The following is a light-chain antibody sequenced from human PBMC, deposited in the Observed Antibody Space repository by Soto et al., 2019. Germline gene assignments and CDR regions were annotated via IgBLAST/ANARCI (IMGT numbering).Light chain of an antibody. Sequence: EIQMTQSPSTLSASAGDRVTITCRASQSITIWLAWYQQKTGKAPKILIYDASTLESGVPSRFSGSGSGTEFTLTISSLQPDDFATYYCQQFHSFPITFGQGTRLEIK. J-gene: IGKJ5*01. CDR3: QQFHSFPIT. CDR2: DAS. CDR1: QSITIW. V-gene: IGKV1-5*01.